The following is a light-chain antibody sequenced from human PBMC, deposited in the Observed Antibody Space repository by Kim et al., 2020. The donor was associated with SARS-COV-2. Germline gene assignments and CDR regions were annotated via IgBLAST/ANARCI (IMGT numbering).Light chain of an antibody. CDR3: QQYYSYPHT. J-gene: IGKJ2*01. CDR1: QGISSY. CDR2: AAS. V-gene: IGKV1-8*01. Sequence: SASTGDRVTITCRASQGISSYLTSYQQKPGKAPKLLIYAASTLQSGVPSRFSGSGSGTDFTLTISCLQSEDFATYYCQQYYSYPHTFGQGTKLEI.